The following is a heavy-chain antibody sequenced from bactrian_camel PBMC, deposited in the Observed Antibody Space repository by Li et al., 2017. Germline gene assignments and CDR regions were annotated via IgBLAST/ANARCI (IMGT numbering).Heavy chain of an antibody. V-gene: IGHV3S31*01. CDR1: GYISNC. CDR3: AARGSYGGYWYSDFAY. Sequence: DVQLVESGGGLVQPGGSLRLSCAASGYISNCMGWFRQAPGKEREGVATIYTHDNITYYGDSVKGRFTISRDNAKNTLYLQMNSLKPEDTAVYYCAARGSYGGYWYSDFAYWGQGTQVTVS. J-gene: IGHJ6*01. D-gene: IGHD6*01. CDR2: IYTHDNIT.